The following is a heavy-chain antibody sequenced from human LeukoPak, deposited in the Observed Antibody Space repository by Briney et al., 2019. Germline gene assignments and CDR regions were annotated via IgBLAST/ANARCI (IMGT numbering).Heavy chain of an antibody. Sequence: GESLKISCKGSGYSFTSYWIGWVRQMPGKGLEWMGIIYPGDSDTRYSPSFQGQVTISADKSISTAYLQWSSLKASDTAMYYCARQVRNYYGSGRHFDYWGQGTLVTVSS. CDR3: ARQVRNYYGSGRHFDY. D-gene: IGHD3-10*01. V-gene: IGHV5-51*01. J-gene: IGHJ4*02. CDR1: GYSFTSYW. CDR2: IYPGDSDT.